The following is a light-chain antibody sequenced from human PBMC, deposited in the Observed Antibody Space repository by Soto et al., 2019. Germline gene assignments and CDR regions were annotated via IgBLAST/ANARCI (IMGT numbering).Light chain of an antibody. CDR2: RNN. CDR3: QSYDSSLSGSV. J-gene: IGLJ3*02. V-gene: IGLV1-40*01. Sequence: QSVLTQPPSVSGAPGQRVTISCTGSSSNIGAGYDVHWYQQLPGTAPQLLIYRNNNRPSGVPDRFSGSKSGTSASLAITGLQAEDEADYYCQSYDSSLSGSVFGGGTKVTVL. CDR1: SSNIGAGYD.